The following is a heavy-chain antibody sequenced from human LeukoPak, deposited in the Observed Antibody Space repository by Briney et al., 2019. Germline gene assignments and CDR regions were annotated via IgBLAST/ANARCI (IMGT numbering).Heavy chain of an antibody. D-gene: IGHD3-22*01. Sequence: GGSLRLSCAASGFTFSTYAMSWVRQAPGKGLEWVANIKQDGSEKYYVDSVKGRFTISRDNAKNSLYLQMNSLRAEDTAVYYCARVLFDSSGYYYPFSYWGQGTLVTVSS. CDR2: IKQDGSEK. CDR1: GFTFSTYA. CDR3: ARVLFDSSGYYYPFSY. V-gene: IGHV3-7*01. J-gene: IGHJ4*02.